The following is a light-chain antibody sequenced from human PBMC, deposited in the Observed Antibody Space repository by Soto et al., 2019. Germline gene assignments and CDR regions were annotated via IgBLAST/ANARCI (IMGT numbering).Light chain of an antibody. Sequence: QAVVTQPPSAYGTAGQRVTISCSGSSSNIGSNYVYWYQQLPGTAPKLLIYRNNQRPSGVPDRFSGSKSGTSASLAISGLRSEDEADYYCAAWDDSLSGVVFGGGTKVTVL. CDR2: RNN. CDR1: SSNIGSNY. CDR3: AAWDDSLSGVV. J-gene: IGLJ2*01. V-gene: IGLV1-47*01.